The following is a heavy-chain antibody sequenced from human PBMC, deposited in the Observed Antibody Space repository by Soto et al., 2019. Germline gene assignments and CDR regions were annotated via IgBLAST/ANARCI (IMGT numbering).Heavy chain of an antibody. J-gene: IGHJ4*02. V-gene: IGHV4-38-2*02. CDR3: ARDSSGYHYFDY. Sequence: SETLSLTCVVSGYSIRSDYYWGWIRQPPGKGLEWIGSIYHSGIIYYNPSLKSRVTISVDTSKNQFSLKLNSVTAADTAVYYCARDSSGYHYFDYWGQGTLVTVSS. CDR2: IYHSGII. D-gene: IGHD3-22*01. CDR1: GYSIRSDYY.